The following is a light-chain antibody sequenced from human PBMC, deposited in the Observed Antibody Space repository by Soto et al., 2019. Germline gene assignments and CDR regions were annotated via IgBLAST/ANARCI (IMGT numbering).Light chain of an antibody. CDR3: CSYRDSYTWV. CDR1: SSDVGGYNY. J-gene: IGLJ3*02. V-gene: IGLV2-11*01. Sequence: QSALTQPRSVSGSPGQSVTISCTGTSSDVGGYNYVSWYQQHPGKAPKLMIYDVNKRPSGVPDRFSGSKSGNTASLTISGLQAEDEAEDYCCSYRDSYTWVFGGGTKLTVL. CDR2: DVN.